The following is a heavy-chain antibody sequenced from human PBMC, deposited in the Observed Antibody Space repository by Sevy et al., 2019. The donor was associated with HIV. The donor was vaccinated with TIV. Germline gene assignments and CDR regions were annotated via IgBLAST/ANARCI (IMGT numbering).Heavy chain of an antibody. J-gene: IGHJ4*02. Sequence: GGSLRLSCAASDFTFSSYAMGWVRQAPGKGLEWVSAISGSGGTSYYADSVKGRFTISRDTSKNTLSLQMNSLRADDTAVYYCAKSAGYSSSGYFDYWGQGTLVTVSS. D-gene: IGHD6-13*01. CDR3: AKSAGYSSSGYFDY. CDR1: DFTFSSYA. V-gene: IGHV3-23*01. CDR2: ISGSGGTS.